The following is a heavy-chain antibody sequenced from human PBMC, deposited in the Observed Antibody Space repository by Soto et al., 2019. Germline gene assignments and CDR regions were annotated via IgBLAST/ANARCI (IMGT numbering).Heavy chain of an antibody. CDR3: ARKLVRKPYGLDL. Sequence: QVQLVQSGAEMKKPGASVKVSCKASGYTFTSYDINWVRQAAGQGLEWMAWMDPKSSDKGYAQKFQGRVTLTKDTSKSTAYMELSSLGFEDTAVYYCARKLVRKPYGLDLWGQGTTVTVSS. D-gene: IGHD3-10*01. CDR1: GYTFTSYD. J-gene: IGHJ6*02. V-gene: IGHV1-8*01. CDR2: MDPKSSDK.